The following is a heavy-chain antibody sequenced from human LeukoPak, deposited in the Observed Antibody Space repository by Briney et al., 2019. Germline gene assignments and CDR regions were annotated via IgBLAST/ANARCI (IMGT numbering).Heavy chain of an antibody. J-gene: IGHJ6*03. D-gene: IGHD6-13*01. CDR1: GGSISSGGYY. CDR3: AREGQQLVLYYYYYMDV. Sequence: SQTLSLTCTVSGGSISSGGYYWSWIRQHPGKGLEWIGYIYHSGSTYYNPSLKSRVTISVDTSKNQFSLKLSSVTAADTAVYYCAREGQQLVLYYYYYMDVWGKGTTVTVSS. V-gene: IGHV4-31*03. CDR2: IYHSGST.